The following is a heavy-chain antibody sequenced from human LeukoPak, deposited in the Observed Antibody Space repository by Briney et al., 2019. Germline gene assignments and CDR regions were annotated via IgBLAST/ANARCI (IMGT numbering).Heavy chain of an antibody. CDR3: ARNSGYVLRWFDP. D-gene: IGHD5-12*01. CDR1: GYTFTGYY. V-gene: IGHV1-2*02. J-gene: IGHJ5*02. Sequence: ASVKVSCKASGYTFTGYYTHWVRQAPGQGLEWMGWINPNSGGTNYAQKFQGRVTMTRDTSIGTAYMELSRLRSDDTAVYYCARNSGYVLRWFDPWGQGTLVTVSS. CDR2: INPNSGGT.